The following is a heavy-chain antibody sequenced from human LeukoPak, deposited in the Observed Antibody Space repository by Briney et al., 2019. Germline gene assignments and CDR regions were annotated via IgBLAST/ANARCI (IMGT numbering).Heavy chain of an antibody. V-gene: IGHV5-51*01. D-gene: IGHD3-10*01. CDR1: GYSFSSYW. CDR2: VYPGDSDT. J-gene: IGHJ5*02. CDR3: ARRQTGAGESQYNWFDA. Sequence: LGESLKISCKGSGYSFSSYWIGWVRQMPGKGLEWMVMVYPGDSDTRYSPSFQGQVTMSADKSISTAHLQWSSLKASDTAMYYCARRQTGAGESQYNWFDAWGQGTLVTVSS.